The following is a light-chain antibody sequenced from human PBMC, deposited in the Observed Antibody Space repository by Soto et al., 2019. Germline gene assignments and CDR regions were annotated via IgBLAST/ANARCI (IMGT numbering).Light chain of an antibody. V-gene: IGKV3-11*01. Sequence: EIVLTQSPATLSLSPGERATLSCRASQSVSGYLAWYQQKPGQAPRLLIYDASNMATGIPARFSGSGSGTDFTLTISSLEPEDFAVYYCQQRSNWPPVFTFGPGTKVDIK. CDR1: QSVSGY. CDR3: QQRSNWPPVFT. CDR2: DAS. J-gene: IGKJ3*01.